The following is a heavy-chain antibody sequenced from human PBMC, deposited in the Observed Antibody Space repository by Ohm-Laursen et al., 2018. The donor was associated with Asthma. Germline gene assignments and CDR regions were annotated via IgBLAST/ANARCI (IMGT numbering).Heavy chain of an antibody. CDR2: IYYSGST. D-gene: IGHD6-6*01. V-gene: IGHV4-61*08. J-gene: IGHJ4*02. CDR1: GGSISSGDYC. CDR3: ARYAGLAARPGNFDY. Sequence: TLSLTCTVSGGSISSGDYCWSWIRQPPGKGLEWIGYIYYSGSTNYNPSLKSRVTISVDTSKNQFSLKLSSVTAADTAVYYCARYAGLAARPGNFDYWGQGTLVTVSS.